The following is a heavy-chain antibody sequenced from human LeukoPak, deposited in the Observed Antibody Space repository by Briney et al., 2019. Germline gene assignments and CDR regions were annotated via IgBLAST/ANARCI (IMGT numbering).Heavy chain of an antibody. J-gene: IGHJ4*02. CDR3: ARGTFYYDSSGYTAFDY. D-gene: IGHD3-22*01. CDR2: ISSSSSYK. CDR1: GFTFSSHY. Sequence: GGSLRLSCSASGFTFSSHYMTWVRQPPGKGLEWVSSISSSSSYKYYADSLKGRFTVSRDNAENSLYLQMNSLRAEDTAVYYCARGTFYYDSSGYTAFDYWGQGTLVTVSS. V-gene: IGHV3-21*01.